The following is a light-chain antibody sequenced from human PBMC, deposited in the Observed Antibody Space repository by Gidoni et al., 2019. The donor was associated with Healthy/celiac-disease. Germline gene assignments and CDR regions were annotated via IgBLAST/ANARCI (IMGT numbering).Light chain of an antibody. J-gene: IGLJ2*01. Sequence: QSVLTQPPPVSGPPGQRVTISCTGSSSNIGAGYDVHWYQKLPGTAPKLLIYGNSNRPSGVPDRFSGSKSGTSASLAITGLQAEDEADYYCQSYDSSLSGSVFGGGTKLTVL. CDR3: QSYDSSLSGSV. CDR1: SSNIGAGYD. CDR2: GNS. V-gene: IGLV1-40*01.